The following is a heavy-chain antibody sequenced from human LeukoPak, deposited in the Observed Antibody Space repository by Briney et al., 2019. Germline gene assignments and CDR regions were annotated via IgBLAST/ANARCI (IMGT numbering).Heavy chain of an antibody. J-gene: IGHJ4*02. Sequence: SETLSLTCTVSGGSISSYYWSWIRQPPGKGLEWIGYIYYSGSTNYNPSLKSRVTISVDTSKNQFSLKLSSVTAADTAVYYCARPQRYSMYALDYWGQGTLVTVSS. D-gene: IGHD5/OR15-5a*01. CDR1: GGSISSYY. CDR3: ARPQRYSMYALDY. CDR2: IYYSGST. V-gene: IGHV4-59*08.